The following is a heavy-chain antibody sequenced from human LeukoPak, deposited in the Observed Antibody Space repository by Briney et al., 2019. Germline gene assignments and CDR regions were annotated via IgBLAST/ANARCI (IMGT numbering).Heavy chain of an antibody. CDR3: ARHSSSFYDLDY. V-gene: IGHV4-59*08. D-gene: IGHD6-6*01. Sequence: SETLSLTCTVSGGSISSYYWSWIRQPPGKGLGWIGYIYYSGSTNYNPSLKSRVTISVDTSKNQFSLKLSSVTAADTAVYYCARHSSSFYDLDYWGQGTLVTVSS. CDR1: GGSISSYY. J-gene: IGHJ4*02. CDR2: IYYSGST.